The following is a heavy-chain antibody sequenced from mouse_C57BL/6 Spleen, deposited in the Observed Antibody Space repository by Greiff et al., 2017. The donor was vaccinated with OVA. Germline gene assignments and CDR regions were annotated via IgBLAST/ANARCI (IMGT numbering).Heavy chain of an antibody. V-gene: IGHV1-59*01. CDR3: ARNYGGKAWFAY. D-gene: IGHD1-1*01. CDR2: IDPSDSYT. Sequence: QVQLQQPGAELVRPGTSVKLSCKASGYTFTSYWMHWVKQRPGQGLEWIGVIDPSDSYTNYNQKFKGKATLTVDTSSSTAYMQLSSLTSEDSAVYYCARNYGGKAWFAYWGQGTLVTVSA. CDR1: GYTFTSYW. J-gene: IGHJ3*01.